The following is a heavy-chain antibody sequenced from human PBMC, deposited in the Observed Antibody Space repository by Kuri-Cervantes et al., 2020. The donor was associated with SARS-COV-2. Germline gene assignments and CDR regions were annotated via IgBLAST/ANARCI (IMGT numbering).Heavy chain of an antibody. Sequence: GESLKISCAASGFTFSSYSMNWVRQAPGKGLEWVSSISSSSSYIYYADSVKGRFTISRDNAKNSLYLQMNSLRAEDTAVYYCARDPGLTGELSYYMDVWGKGTTVTVSS. CDR1: GFTFSSYS. D-gene: IGHD7-27*01. J-gene: IGHJ6*03. CDR3: ARDPGLTGELSYYMDV. V-gene: IGHV3-21*01. CDR2: ISSSSSYI.